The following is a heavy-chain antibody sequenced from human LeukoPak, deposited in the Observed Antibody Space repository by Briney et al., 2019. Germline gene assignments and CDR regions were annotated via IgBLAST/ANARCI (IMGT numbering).Heavy chain of an antibody. CDR1: GFTFSSNW. J-gene: IGHJ4*02. D-gene: IGHD4-17*01. CDR3: AREDDYGDYGFDY. V-gene: IGHV3-64*01. Sequence: PGGSLRLSCAASGFTFSSNWMSWVRQAPGKGLEYVSAISASGDSTYYANSVKGRFTISRDNSKNTLYLQMGSLRTEDMAVYYCAREDDYGDYGFDYWGQGTLVTVSS. CDR2: ISASGDST.